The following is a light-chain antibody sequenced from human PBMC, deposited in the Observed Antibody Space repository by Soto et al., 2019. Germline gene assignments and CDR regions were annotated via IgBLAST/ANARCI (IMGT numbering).Light chain of an antibody. CDR1: SSNIGNNY. Sequence: QSVLTQPPSVSAAPGQKVTISCSGSSSNIGNNYVSWYQQLPGTAPKLLIYENNKRPSGIPDRFSGSKSGTSATLGITGLQTGDEADYYCGPWDSSLSAYVFGTGTKVTV. V-gene: IGLV1-51*02. CDR3: GPWDSSLSAYV. CDR2: ENN. J-gene: IGLJ1*01.